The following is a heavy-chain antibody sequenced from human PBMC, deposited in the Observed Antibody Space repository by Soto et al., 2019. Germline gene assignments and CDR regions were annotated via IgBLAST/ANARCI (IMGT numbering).Heavy chain of an antibody. CDR1: GFTFSSYA. CDR3: AKDDTIFGVVPAIYDY. CDR2: ISGSGGST. J-gene: IGHJ4*02. V-gene: IGHV3-23*01. D-gene: IGHD3-3*01. Sequence: GGSLRLSCAASGFTFSSYAMSWVRQAPGKGLEWVSAISGSGGSTYYADSVKGRFTISRDNSKNTLYLQMNSLRAEDTAVYYCAKDDTIFGVVPAIYDYWGQGTLVTVSS.